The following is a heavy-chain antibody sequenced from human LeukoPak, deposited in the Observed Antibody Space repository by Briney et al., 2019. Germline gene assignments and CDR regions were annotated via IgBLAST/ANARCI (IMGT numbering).Heavy chain of an antibody. V-gene: IGHV4-34*01. CDR3: ARGTAKQVAFDI. CDR1: GGSFSGYY. J-gene: IGHJ3*02. Sequence: SETLSLTCAVYGGSFSGYYWSWIRQPPGKGLEWIGEINHSGSTNYNPSLKSRVTISVDTSKNQFSLKLSSVTAADTAVYYCARGTAKQVAFDIWGQGTMVTVSS. D-gene: IGHD1/OR15-1a*01. CDR2: INHSGST.